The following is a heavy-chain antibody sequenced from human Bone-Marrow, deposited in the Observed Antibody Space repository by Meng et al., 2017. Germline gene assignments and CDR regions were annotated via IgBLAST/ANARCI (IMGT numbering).Heavy chain of an antibody. Sequence: VQLQQWGAGRLKPSETLSLTCAVFGGSFSGNYWSWIRQPPGKGLEWIGEINDSGSTYYNPYLKSRITISIDTSKNQFSLKLSSVTAADTAVYYCARPETGDYFDYWGPGTLVTVSS. D-gene: IGHD3-10*01. CDR3: ARPETGDYFDY. V-gene: IGHV4-34*01. CDR1: GGSFSGNY. CDR2: INDSGST. J-gene: IGHJ4*02.